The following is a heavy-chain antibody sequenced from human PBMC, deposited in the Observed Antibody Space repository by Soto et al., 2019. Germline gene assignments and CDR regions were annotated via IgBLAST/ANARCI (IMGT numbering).Heavy chain of an antibody. Sequence: GGSLRLSCAASGFTFNSYAMNWVRQAPGKGLAWVSAIGTDGNTYYADSVKGRFTISRDNSRTTLYLQMNSLRVEDTALYYCVRKYPGTRPFDYWGQGTLVTVSS. J-gene: IGHJ4*01. D-gene: IGHD2-2*01. CDR3: VRKYPGTRPFDY. V-gene: IGHV3-23*01. CDR2: IGTDGNT. CDR1: GFTFNSYA.